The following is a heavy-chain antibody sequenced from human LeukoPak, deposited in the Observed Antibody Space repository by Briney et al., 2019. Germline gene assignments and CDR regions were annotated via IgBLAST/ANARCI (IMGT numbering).Heavy chain of an antibody. CDR2: IYHSGST. CDR1: GGSVSIGNYY. Sequence: SETLSLTCTVSGGSVSIGNYYWSWVRQPPGKGLEWIGEIYHSGSTNYNPSLKSRVTISVDKSKNQFSLKLSSVTAADTAVYYCARVRSDYGDYYYYGMDVWGQGTTVTVSS. J-gene: IGHJ6*02. V-gene: IGHV4-4*02. D-gene: IGHD4-17*01. CDR3: ARVRSDYGDYYYYGMDV.